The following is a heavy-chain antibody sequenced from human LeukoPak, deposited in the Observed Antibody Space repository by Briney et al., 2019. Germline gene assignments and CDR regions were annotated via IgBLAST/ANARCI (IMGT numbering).Heavy chain of an antibody. CDR3: ARYTYYYDSSGYPAGAFDI. V-gene: IGHV4-59*01. Sequence: PSETLSLTCTVSGGSISSYYWSWIRQPPGKGLEWIGYIYYSGSTNYNPSLKSRVTISVDTSKNQFSLKLSSVTAADTAVYYCARYTYYYDSSGYPAGAFDIWGQGTMVTVSS. J-gene: IGHJ3*02. CDR2: IYYSGST. D-gene: IGHD3-22*01. CDR1: GGSISSYY.